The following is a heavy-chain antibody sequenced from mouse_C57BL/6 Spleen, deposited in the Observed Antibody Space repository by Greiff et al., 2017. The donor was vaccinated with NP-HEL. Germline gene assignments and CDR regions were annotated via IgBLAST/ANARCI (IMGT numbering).Heavy chain of an antibody. Sequence: QVQLQQPGAELVMPGASVKLSCKASGYTFTSYWMHWVKQRPGQGLEWIGEIDPSDSYTNYNQKFKGKSTLTVDKSSSTAYMQLSSLTSEDSAVYYCARGEYYGSSYYAMDYWGQGTSVTVSS. CDR2: IDPSDSYT. CDR3: ARGEYYGSSYYAMDY. V-gene: IGHV1-69*01. D-gene: IGHD1-1*01. J-gene: IGHJ4*01. CDR1: GYTFTSYW.